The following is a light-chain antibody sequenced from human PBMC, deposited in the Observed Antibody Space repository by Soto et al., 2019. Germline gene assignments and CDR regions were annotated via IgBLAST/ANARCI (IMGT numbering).Light chain of an antibody. V-gene: IGKV3-15*01. CDR1: QSVGNN. CDR3: QQYYSYPQT. J-gene: IGKJ5*01. CDR2: GAS. Sequence: EIVMTQSPATLYVSPGERATLSCRASQSVGNNLAWCRQKSGQAPRLLIYGASTRATGIPARFSGSGSGTEFTLTIDSLQSDDFATYYCQQYYSYPQTFGQGTRLEI.